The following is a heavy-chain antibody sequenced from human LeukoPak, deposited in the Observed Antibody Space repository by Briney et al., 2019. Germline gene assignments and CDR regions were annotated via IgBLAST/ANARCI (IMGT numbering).Heavy chain of an antibody. CDR2: ILNYGSHK. Sequence: GGSLTLSCAASGFTFCIYAVLCVRQPPGEGLEGLAFILNYGSHKSYADSVKGRFAISRDNFKNTLWLQMNSLRPEDSAVYYCAKDQGPYSSPFHWGQGTVVTVSS. CDR3: AKDQGPYSSPFH. V-gene: IGHV3-30*02. J-gene: IGHJ4*02. D-gene: IGHD6-19*01. CDR1: GFTFCIYA.